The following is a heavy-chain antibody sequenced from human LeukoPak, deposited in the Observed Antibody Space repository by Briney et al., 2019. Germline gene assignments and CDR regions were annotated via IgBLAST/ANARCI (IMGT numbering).Heavy chain of an antibody. CDR3: ASGYSMDY. CDR2: ISSSSSTI. Sequence: GESLKISCAASGFTFSSYSMNWVRQAPGKGLEWVSYISSSSSTIYYADSVKGRFTISRDNAKNSLYLQMNSLRAEDTAVYYCASGYSMDYWGQGTLVTVSS. CDR1: GFTFSSYS. V-gene: IGHV3-48*01. J-gene: IGHJ4*02. D-gene: IGHD6-13*01.